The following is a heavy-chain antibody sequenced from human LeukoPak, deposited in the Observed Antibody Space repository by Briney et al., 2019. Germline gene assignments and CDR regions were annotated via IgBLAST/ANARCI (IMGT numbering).Heavy chain of an antibody. Sequence: GGSLRLSCPASGFTFSSYAMSWVRQAPGKGLEWVSAISGSGGSTYYADSVKGRFTISRDNSKNTLYLQMNSLRAEDTAVYYCAKAIDYDILTGYSPLHAFDIWGQGTMVTVSS. V-gene: IGHV3-23*01. CDR3: AKAIDYDILTGYSPLHAFDI. CDR1: GFTFSSYA. CDR2: ISGSGGST. J-gene: IGHJ3*02. D-gene: IGHD3-9*01.